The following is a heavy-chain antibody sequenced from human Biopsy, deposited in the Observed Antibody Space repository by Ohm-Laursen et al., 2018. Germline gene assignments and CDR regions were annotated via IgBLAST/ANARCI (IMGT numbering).Heavy chain of an antibody. CDR3: ARTRAHNFGALEF. V-gene: IGHV2-70*04. CDR2: IDWDDDK. D-gene: IGHD1-1*01. J-gene: IGHJ4*01. Sequence: PTQTLTLTCSFSGFSPSSTGMRISWVRQPPGKALECLGRIDWDDDKFYSPSLETRLSLSKDTTTNQVVLTLTDVDPEDTATYYCARTRAHNFGALEFWGQGILVTVSS. CDR1: GFSPSSTGMR.